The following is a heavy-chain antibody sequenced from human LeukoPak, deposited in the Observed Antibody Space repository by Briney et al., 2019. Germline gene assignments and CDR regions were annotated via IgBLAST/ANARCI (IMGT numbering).Heavy chain of an antibody. CDR1: GGSINSGSYY. CDR3: TRDSSGYDWFYDY. CDR2: ISTSGST. J-gene: IGHJ4*02. Sequence: SQTLSLTCTVSGGSINSGSYYWSWIRQPAGKGLEWIGRISTSGSTNYNPSLKSRVTMSVDTSKNQFSLMLSSVTAADTAVYYCTRDSSGYDWFYDYWGQGTLVTVSS. D-gene: IGHD5-12*01. V-gene: IGHV4-61*02.